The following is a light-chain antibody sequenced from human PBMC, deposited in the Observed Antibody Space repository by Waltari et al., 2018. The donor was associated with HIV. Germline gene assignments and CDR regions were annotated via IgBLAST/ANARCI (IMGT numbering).Light chain of an antibody. CDR1: GRHVGGYPS. CDR3: SSYTSSSTPYV. Sequence: SALTQPASASGSPGQPIPISCTGTGRHVGGYPSGPCYQQHPGKAPKLMIYDVSNRPSGVSNRFSGSKSGNTASLTISGLQAEDEADYYCSSYTSSSTPYVFGTGTKVTVL. J-gene: IGLJ1*01. V-gene: IGLV2-14*03. CDR2: DVS.